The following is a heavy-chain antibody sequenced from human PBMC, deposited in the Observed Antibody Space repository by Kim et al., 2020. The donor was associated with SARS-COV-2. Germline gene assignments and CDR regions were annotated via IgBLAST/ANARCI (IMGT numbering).Heavy chain of an antibody. J-gene: IGHJ6*03. V-gene: IGHV4-59*08. D-gene: IGHD6-13*01. Sequence: PKGRVTISVDPSKNQFSLKLSSVTAADTAVYYCARHSAAAGLYYYYYMDVWGKGTTVTVSS. CDR3: ARHSAAAGLYYYYYMDV.